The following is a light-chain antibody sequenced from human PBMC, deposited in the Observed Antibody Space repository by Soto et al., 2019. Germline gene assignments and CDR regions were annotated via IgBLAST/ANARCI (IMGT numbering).Light chain of an antibody. V-gene: IGKV1-9*01. CDR3: QQYNSYPT. CDR1: QGISSH. J-gene: IGKJ1*01. CDR2: GAS. Sequence: DIQMTQSPSSLSASVGDRVTITCRASQGISSHLAWYQQRPGKAPVLLIYGASNLQSGAPSRFSGSGSGTEFTLTISSLQPDDFATYYCQQYNSYPTFGQGTKVDIK.